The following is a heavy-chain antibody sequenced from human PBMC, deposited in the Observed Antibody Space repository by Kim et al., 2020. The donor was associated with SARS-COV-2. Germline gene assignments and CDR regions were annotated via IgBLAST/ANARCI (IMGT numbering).Heavy chain of an antibody. D-gene: IGHD5-12*01. CDR2: FYDNGGT. CDR3: ARREEFSGYDGDYYFYGMDV. J-gene: IGHJ6*01. Sequence: SETLSLTCSVSGCSISVSNFFWVWFRQPPGKGLEWIASFYDNGGTYYNPSLKSRVTISGDTSKNQFSLTLSSVTAADTAVYYCARREEFSGYDGDYYFYGMDVWGQGTTVIVSS. V-gene: IGHV4-39*01. CDR1: GCSISVSNFF.